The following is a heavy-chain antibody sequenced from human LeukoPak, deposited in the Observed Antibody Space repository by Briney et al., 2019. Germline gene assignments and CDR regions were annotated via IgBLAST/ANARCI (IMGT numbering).Heavy chain of an antibody. CDR1: GFTFSSYW. CDR3: AREVPAAAIYYYYYMDV. CDR2: IKQDGSEK. D-gene: IGHD2-2*01. Sequence: GGSLRLSCAASGFTFSSYWMSWVRQAPGKGLEWVANIKQDGSEKYYVDSVKGRFTISRDNAKNSLYLQMNSLRAEDTAVYYCAREVPAAAIYYYYYMDVWGKGTTVTVSS. J-gene: IGHJ6*03. V-gene: IGHV3-7*01.